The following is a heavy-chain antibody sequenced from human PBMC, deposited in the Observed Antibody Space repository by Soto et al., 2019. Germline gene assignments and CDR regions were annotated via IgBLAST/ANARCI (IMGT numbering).Heavy chain of an antibody. Sequence: VQLVESGGGLVKPGGSLRLSCAASGFTFSDYYMTWIRQAPGKGLEWISYISGSGTTIYYADSVRGRFTVSRDNAKNSLFLQLNSLRAEDTAVYYCASDPYYYASDYWGQGTLVTVSS. CDR2: ISGSGTTI. D-gene: IGHD3-10*01. CDR1: GFTFSDYY. V-gene: IGHV3-11*01. CDR3: ASDPYYYASDY. J-gene: IGHJ4*02.